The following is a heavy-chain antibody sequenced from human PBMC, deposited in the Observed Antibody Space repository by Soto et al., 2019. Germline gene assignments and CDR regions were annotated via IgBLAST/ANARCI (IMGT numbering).Heavy chain of an antibody. CDR3: ARRYCGGDCNYYYYGMDV. Sequence: GESLKISCKGSGYGFTSYWISWVRQMPGKGLEWMGRIDPSDSYTNYSPSFQGHVTISADKSISTAYLQWSSLKASDTAMYYCARRYCGGDCNYYYYGMDVWGQGTTVTVSS. D-gene: IGHD2-21*02. J-gene: IGHJ6*02. V-gene: IGHV5-10-1*01. CDR2: IDPSDSYT. CDR1: GYGFTSYW.